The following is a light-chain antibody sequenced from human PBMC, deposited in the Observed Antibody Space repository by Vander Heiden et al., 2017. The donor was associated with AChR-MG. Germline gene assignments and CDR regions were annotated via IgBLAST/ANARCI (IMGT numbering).Light chain of an antibody. J-gene: IGLJ3*02. CDR2: EDV. Sequence: LLTQPHPASGFPVQTVAISCPRGRGSIVTCHLQGHQQSPGRGPTTVIYEDVKRPSGGSDRFSGPIDRSSNSASLAISGLQPEDEADYFCQSYVNNTWVFGGGTKLTVL. V-gene: IGLV6-57*03. CDR1: RGSIVTCH. CDR3: QSYVNNTWV.